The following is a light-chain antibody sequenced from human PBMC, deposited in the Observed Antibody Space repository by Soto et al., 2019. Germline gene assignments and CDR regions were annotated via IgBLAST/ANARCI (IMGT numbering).Light chain of an antibody. CDR3: QSYDSSLRGAV. Sequence: QSALTQPPSVSGAPGQRVTISCSGSSSNIGAGYDVNWYRQLPGTAPRLVIYVNTNRPSGVPDRFSASKSGTSASLAITGVQVEDEADYYCQSYDSSLRGAVFGGGTKVTVL. CDR2: VNT. V-gene: IGLV1-40*01. CDR1: SSNIGAGYD. J-gene: IGLJ2*01.